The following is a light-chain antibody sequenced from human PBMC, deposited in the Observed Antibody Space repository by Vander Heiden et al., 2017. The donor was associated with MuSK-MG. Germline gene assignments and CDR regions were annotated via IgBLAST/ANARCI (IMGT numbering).Light chain of an antibody. Sequence: QSVLTQPPSVSGAPGQRVTISCTGSSSNIGAGYDVHWYQQLPGTAPKLLLSGNSNRPSGVPGRFSGSKSGTSASLAITGLQAEDEADYYCQSYDSSLSGSVFGGGTKLTV. V-gene: IGLV1-40*01. CDR1: SSNIGAGYD. CDR3: QSYDSSLSGSV. CDR2: GNS. J-gene: IGLJ2*01.